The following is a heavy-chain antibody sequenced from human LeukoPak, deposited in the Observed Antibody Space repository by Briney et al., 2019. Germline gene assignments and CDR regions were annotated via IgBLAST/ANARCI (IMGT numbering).Heavy chain of an antibody. CDR2: ISWNSGSI. CDR1: GFTFDDYA. D-gene: IGHD3-3*01. J-gene: IGHJ6*02. CDR3: AKQRYYYDFWSGPADFGMDV. V-gene: IGHV3-9*01. Sequence: GGSLRLSCAASGFTFDDYAMHWVRQAPGKGLGWVSGISWNSGSIGYADSVKGRFTISRDNAKNSLYLQMNSLRAEDTALYYCAKQRYYYDFWSGPADFGMDVWGQGTTVTVSS.